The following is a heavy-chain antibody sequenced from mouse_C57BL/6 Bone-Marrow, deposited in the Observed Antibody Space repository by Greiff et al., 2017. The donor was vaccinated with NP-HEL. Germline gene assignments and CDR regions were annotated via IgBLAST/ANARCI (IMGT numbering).Heavy chain of an antibody. D-gene: IGHD2-1*01. CDR1: GFNIKDDY. Sequence: VQLQQSGAELVRPGASVKLSCTASGFNIKDDYMHWVKQRPEQGLEWIGWIDPENGDTEYASKFQGKATITADTSSNTADLQLSSLTSEYTAVYYCTTYYYGTEGRAYWGQGTLVTVSA. CDR2: IDPENGDT. CDR3: TTYYYGTEGRAY. V-gene: IGHV14-4*01. J-gene: IGHJ3*01.